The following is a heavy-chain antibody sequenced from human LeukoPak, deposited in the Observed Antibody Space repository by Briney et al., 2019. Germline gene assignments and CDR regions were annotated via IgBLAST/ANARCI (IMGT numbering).Heavy chain of an antibody. V-gene: IGHV1-8*01. CDR3: ARGRGVATKRDWFDP. CDR1: GYTFTIYD. Sequence: ASVKVSCTASGYTFTIYDINWVRQATGQGLEWMGWMNPNSGNTGYAQKFQGRVTMTRNTSISTAYMELSSLRSEDTAVYYCARGRGVATKRDWFDPWGQGTLVTVSS. D-gene: IGHD5-12*01. J-gene: IGHJ5*02. CDR2: MNPNSGNT.